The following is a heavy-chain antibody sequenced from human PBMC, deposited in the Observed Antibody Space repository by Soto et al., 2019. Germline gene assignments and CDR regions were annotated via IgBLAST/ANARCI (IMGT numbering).Heavy chain of an antibody. CDR3: ARDGGAAAGRTHYYYYMDV. CDR2: INPNSGGT. V-gene: IGHV1-2*04. D-gene: IGHD6-13*01. CDR1: GYTFTGYY. J-gene: IGHJ6*03. Sequence: ASVKLSCKASGYTFTGYYMHWVRQAPGQGLEWMGWINPNSGGTNYAQKFQGWVTMTRDTSISTAYMELSRLRSDDTAVYYCARDGGAAAGRTHYYYYMDVWGKGTTVTVSS.